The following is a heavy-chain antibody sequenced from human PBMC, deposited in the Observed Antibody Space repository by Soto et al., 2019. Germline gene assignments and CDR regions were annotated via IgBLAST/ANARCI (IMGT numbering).Heavy chain of an antibody. V-gene: IGHV3-30-3*01. CDR1: GFIFSSYA. CDR2: ISYDGSNK. CDR3: ARVSALRAFDP. Sequence: QVQLVESGGGVVQPGRSLRLSCAASGFIFSSYALHWVRQAPGKGLEWVALISYDGSNKYYADSVKGRFTISRDNSKNTLYLQLNSLRAEATAVYYWARVSALRAFDPWGQGTLVTVSS. J-gene: IGHJ5*02. D-gene: IGHD2-15*01.